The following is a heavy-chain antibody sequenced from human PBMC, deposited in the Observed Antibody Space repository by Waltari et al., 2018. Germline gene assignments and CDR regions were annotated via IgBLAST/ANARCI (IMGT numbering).Heavy chain of an antibody. CDR2: IYSGGGT. CDR3: GNIGAFDI. CDR1: GFTVSNNY. D-gene: IGHD5-12*01. V-gene: IGHV3-53*01. Sequence: EVQLVESGGGLIQHGGSLRISCAASGFTVSNNYITWGRQAPGKGLEGVSVIYSGGGTYYADSVRGRFTISRDKVKNTVYLQMNSLRAEDTAVYYCGNIGAFDIWGQGTMVTVSS. J-gene: IGHJ3*02.